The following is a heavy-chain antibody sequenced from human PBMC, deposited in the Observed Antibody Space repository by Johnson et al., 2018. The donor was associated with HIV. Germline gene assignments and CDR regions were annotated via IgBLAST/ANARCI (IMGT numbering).Heavy chain of an antibody. V-gene: IGHV3-30-3*01. CDR1: GFTFSSYA. CDR2: ISYDGSNK. D-gene: IGHD6-19*01. Sequence: QVQLVESGGGVVQPGRSLRLSCAASGFTFSSYAMHWVRQAPGKGLEWVAVISYDGSNKYYADSVKGRFTISSDNSKNTLYLQMNSLRAEDTAVYYCAREAGGEAVAGPEMDAFDIWGQGTMVTVSS. CDR3: AREAGGEAVAGPEMDAFDI. J-gene: IGHJ3*02.